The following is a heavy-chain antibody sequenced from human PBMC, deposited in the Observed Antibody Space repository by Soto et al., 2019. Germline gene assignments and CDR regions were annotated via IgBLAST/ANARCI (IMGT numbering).Heavy chain of an antibody. V-gene: IGHV1-18*01. J-gene: IGHJ5*02. CDR2: ISAYNGNT. CDR1: GYTFTSYG. Sequence: ASVKVSCKASGYTFTSYGISWVRQAPGQGLEWMGWISAYNGNTNYAQKLQGRVTMTTDTSTSTAYMELRSLRSDDTAVYYCARGESLFLLWLWEPSWFVLWCQGPLGSVS. CDR3: ARGESLFLLWLWEPSWFVL. D-gene: IGHD3-3*01.